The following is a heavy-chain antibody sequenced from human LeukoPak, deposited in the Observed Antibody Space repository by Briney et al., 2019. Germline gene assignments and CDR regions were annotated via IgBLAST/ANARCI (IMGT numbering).Heavy chain of an antibody. CDR2: ISYDGSNK. CDR1: GFTFSSYA. J-gene: IGHJ4*02. V-gene: IGHV3-30-3*01. Sequence: PGGSLRLSCAASGFTFSSYAMSWVRQAPGKGLEWVAVISYDGSNKYYADSVKGRFTISRDNSKNTLYLQMNSLRAEDTAVYYCARSRNPNYYFDYWGQGTLVTVSS. D-gene: IGHD1-7*01. CDR3: ARSRNPNYYFDY.